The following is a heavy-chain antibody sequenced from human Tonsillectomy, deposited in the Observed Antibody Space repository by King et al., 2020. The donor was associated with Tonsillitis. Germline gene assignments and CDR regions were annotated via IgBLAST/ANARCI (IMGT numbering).Heavy chain of an antibody. Sequence: QLVQSGGGVVQPGRSLRLSCAASGFTFSSYGMHWVRQAPGKGLEWVAVISYDGSNKYYVDSVKGRFTISRDNSKNTLYLQMNSLRAEDTAMYYCAKDLSDYCSSTSCYIGVDVWGQGTTVTVSS. CDR2: ISYDGSNK. V-gene: IGHV3-30*18. CDR3: AKDLSDYCSSTSCYIGVDV. J-gene: IGHJ6*02. CDR1: GFTFSSYG. D-gene: IGHD2-2*02.